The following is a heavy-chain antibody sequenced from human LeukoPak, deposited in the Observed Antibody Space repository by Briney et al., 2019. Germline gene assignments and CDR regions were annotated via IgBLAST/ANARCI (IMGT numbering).Heavy chain of an antibody. CDR2: IIPIFGTA. V-gene: IGHV1-69*13. Sequence: SVKVSCKASGGTFSSYAISWVRQAPGQGLEWMGGIIPIFGTANYAQKFQGRVTITADESTSTAYMELSSLRSEDTAVYYCALALYYDYVWGSYRPPPRYFDYWGQGTLVTVSS. CDR1: GGTFSSYA. CDR3: ALALYYDYVWGSYRPPPRYFDY. D-gene: IGHD3-16*02. J-gene: IGHJ4*02.